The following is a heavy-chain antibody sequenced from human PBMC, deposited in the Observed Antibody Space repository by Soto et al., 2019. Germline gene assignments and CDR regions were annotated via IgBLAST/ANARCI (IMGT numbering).Heavy chain of an antibody. V-gene: IGHV3-21*01. CDR1: GFTFSSYS. D-gene: IGHD7-27*01. CDR2: ISSSSSYI. J-gene: IGHJ6*02. CDR3: ARDRGTWNWGSPFYYYYYGMDV. Sequence: EVQLVESGGGLVKPGGSLRLSCAASGFTFSSYSMNWVRQAPGKGLEWVSSISSSSSYIYYADSVKGRFTISRDNAKNSLYLQMNSLRAEDTAVYYCARDRGTWNWGSPFYYYYYGMDVWGQGTTVTVSS.